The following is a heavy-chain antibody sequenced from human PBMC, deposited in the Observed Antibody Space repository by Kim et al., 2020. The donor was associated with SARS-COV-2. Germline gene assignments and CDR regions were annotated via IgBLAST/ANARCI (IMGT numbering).Heavy chain of an antibody. V-gene: IGHV4-59*01. Sequence: SETLSLTCTVSGGSISSYYWSWIRQPPGKGLEWIGYIYYSGSTNYNPSLKSRVTISVDTSKNQFSLKLSSVTAADTAVYYCARGRADSSSWHASYYYYGMDVWGQGTTVTVSS. D-gene: IGHD6-13*01. CDR2: IYYSGST. CDR3: ARGRADSSSWHASYYYYGMDV. J-gene: IGHJ6*02. CDR1: GGSISSYY.